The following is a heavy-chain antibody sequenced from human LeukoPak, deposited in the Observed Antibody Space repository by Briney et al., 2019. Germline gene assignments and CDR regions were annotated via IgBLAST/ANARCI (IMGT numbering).Heavy chain of an antibody. J-gene: IGHJ4*02. CDR1: GGSISSYY. D-gene: IGHD2-15*01. Sequence: SETLSLTCTVSGGSISSYYWSWIRQPPGKGLEWIGYIYYSGSTNYNPSLKSRVTISVDTSKNQFSLKLSSVTAADTAVYYCARGDPALVANYWGQGTLVTVSS. CDR2: IYYSGST. V-gene: IGHV4-59*01. CDR3: ARGDPALVANY.